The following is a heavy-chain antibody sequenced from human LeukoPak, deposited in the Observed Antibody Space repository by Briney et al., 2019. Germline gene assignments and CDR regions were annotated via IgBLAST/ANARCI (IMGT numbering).Heavy chain of an antibody. V-gene: IGHV4-59*01. D-gene: IGHD3-10*01. CDR3: AREGGSYYGSGSVGAFDI. Sequence: SETLSLTCTVSGGSISSYYWSWIRQPPGKGLEWIGYIYYSGSTNYNPSLKSRVTISVDTSKNQFPLKLSSVTAADTAVYYCAREGGSYYGSGSVGAFDIWGQGTMVTVSS. CDR2: IYYSGST. CDR1: GGSISSYY. J-gene: IGHJ3*02.